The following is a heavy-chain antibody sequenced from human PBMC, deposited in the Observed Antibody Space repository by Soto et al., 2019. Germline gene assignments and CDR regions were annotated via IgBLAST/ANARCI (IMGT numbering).Heavy chain of an antibody. Sequence: QVQLVQSGAEVKKPGASVKVSCKASGYTFSSYGISWVRQAPGQGLEWMGWISAYNGNTKYAQKFHGRVTMTTDTYTSTAYMELRSLRYDDTAVYYCAREPNYFDYWGQGTLVTVSS. CDR3: AREPNYFDY. J-gene: IGHJ4*02. V-gene: IGHV1-18*01. CDR1: GYTFSSYG. CDR2: ISAYNGNT.